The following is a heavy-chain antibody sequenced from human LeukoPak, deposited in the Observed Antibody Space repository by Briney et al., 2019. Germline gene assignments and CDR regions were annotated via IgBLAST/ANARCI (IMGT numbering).Heavy chain of an antibody. V-gene: IGHV3-23*01. J-gene: IGHJ3*02. CDR3: ARTYYYDSSGPWTFDI. Sequence: GGSLRLSCAASGFIFRNYAMSWVRQAPGKGLEWVAAITGSGDTTYYADSVKGRFTISRDNSKNTLYLQMNSLRAEDTAVYYCARTYYYDSSGPWTFDIWGQGTMVTVSS. CDR2: ITGSGDTT. D-gene: IGHD3-22*01. CDR1: GFIFRNYA.